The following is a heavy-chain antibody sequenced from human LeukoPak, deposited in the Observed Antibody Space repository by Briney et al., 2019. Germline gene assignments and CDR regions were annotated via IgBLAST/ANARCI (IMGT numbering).Heavy chain of an antibody. Sequence: SETLSLTCAVYGGSFSGYYCSWIRLPPGKGLEWIGEINHSGSTNYNPSLKSRVTISVDTSKNQFSLKLSSVTAADTAVYYCARGAFVVVVAASPQPGAYFDYWGQGTLVTVSS. CDR1: GGSFSGYY. J-gene: IGHJ4*02. D-gene: IGHD2-15*01. CDR2: INHSGST. CDR3: ARGAFVVVVAASPQPGAYFDY. V-gene: IGHV4-34*01.